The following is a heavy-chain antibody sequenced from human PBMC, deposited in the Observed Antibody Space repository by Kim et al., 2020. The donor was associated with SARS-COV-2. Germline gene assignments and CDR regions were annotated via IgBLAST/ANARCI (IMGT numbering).Heavy chain of an antibody. D-gene: IGHD1-1*01. V-gene: IGHV3-74*01. CDR2: INRDGSST. CDR3: ARGRRDGYTQDY. J-gene: IGHJ4*02. CDR1: GFAFSDYW. Sequence: GGSLRLSCAVSGFAFSDYWMHWVRQAPGKGLVWVSRINRDGSSTNYVDSVKGRITISRDDAKNMLYLQMNSLRAEDTAVYYCARGRRDGYTQDYWGQGT.